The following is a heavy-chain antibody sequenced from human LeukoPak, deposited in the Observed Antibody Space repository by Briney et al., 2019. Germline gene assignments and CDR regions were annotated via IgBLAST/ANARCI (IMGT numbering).Heavy chain of an antibody. CDR2: ICYSGST. CDR1: GGSISSSSYC. J-gene: IGHJ4*02. V-gene: IGHV4-39*01. CDR3: VRHSRVVAFDY. D-gene: IGHD2-15*01. Sequence: PSETLSLTCTVSGGSISSSSYCWGWIRRPPGKGLEWIGSICYSGSTFYNPSLKSRVTLSVDTSKNQFSLKLSSVTAADTAVYYCVRHSRVVAFDYWGQGNLVTVSS.